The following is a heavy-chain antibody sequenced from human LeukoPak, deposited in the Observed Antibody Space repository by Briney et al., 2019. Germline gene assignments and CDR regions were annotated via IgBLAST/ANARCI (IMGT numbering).Heavy chain of an antibody. V-gene: IGHV4-59*13. CDR2: ICHRRCT. CDR3: ARVLHIKMGEDWFDP. D-gene: IGHD2-21*01. J-gene: IGHJ5*02. Sequence: PSDTVSLLCTVCGPLNGSYCGIGLRQTPPRALEGIGYICHRRCTKHNPSLRSRVTTSVDTSKNQFSLKLSSVTAADTAVYYCARVLHIKMGEDWFDPWGQGTLVTVSS. CDR1: GPLNGSYC.